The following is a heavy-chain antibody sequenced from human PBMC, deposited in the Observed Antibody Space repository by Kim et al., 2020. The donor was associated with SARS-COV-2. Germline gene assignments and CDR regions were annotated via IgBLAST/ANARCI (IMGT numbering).Heavy chain of an antibody. J-gene: IGHJ4*02. CDR3: ARLHAARPDY. CDR1: GASISSGSYY. Sequence: SETLSLTCTVSGASISSGSYYWGWIRQPPGKGLEWIGSIYYSGSTYYNPSLKSRVTISIDTSKNQFSLKLSSVIAADTAVYYCARLHAARPDYWGQGTLVTVSS. CDR2: IYYSGST. V-gene: IGHV4-39*01. D-gene: IGHD6-6*01.